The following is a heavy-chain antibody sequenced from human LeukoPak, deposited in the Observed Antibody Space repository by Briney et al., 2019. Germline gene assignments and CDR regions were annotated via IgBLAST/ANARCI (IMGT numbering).Heavy chain of an antibody. CDR2: IKHDGSET. J-gene: IGHJ4*02. CDR3: ARDKIVGATNFDY. D-gene: IGHD1-26*01. Sequence: GGSLRLSCAASGFTFTTYCMNWVRQAPGKGLEWVANIKHDGSETNYVDSVKGRFTISRDNAANTLFLQMNSLRADDTAVYYCARDKIVGATNFDYWGQGTLVTVSS. V-gene: IGHV3-7*01. CDR1: GFTFTTYC.